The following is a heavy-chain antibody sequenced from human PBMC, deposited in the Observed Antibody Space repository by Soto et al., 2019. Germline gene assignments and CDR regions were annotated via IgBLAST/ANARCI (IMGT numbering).Heavy chain of an antibody. CDR3: ARHLDTWFGFDY. CDR1: GGSINSYY. J-gene: IGHJ4*02. Sequence: SETLSLTCTVSGGSINSYYWSCIRQPPGKGLEWIVYIYYSGSTNSNPSLKSRVTISVDTSKNQFSLKLSSVTAADTAVYYCARHLDTWFGFDYWGQGTLVTVS. D-gene: IGHD3-16*01. V-gene: IGHV4-59*08. CDR2: IYYSGST.